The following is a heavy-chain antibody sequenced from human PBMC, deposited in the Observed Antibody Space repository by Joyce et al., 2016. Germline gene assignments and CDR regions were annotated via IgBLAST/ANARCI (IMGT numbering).Heavy chain of an antibody. Sequence: EVQLVESGGGLVKPGGSLSLSCAASGFTFSSYSMSWVRQGPGKGLGWFSSLSSSSSYIKYTDSVKGRFIISRDNAKNSLYLQMNSLRVEDTAVYYCARSSYTNGIFDYWGQGTLVTVSS. CDR1: GFTFSSYS. V-gene: IGHV3-21*01. CDR2: LSSSSSYI. CDR3: ARSSYTNGIFDY. J-gene: IGHJ4*02. D-gene: IGHD2-8*01.